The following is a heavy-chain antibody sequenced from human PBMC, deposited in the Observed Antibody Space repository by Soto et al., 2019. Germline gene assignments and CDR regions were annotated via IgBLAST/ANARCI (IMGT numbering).Heavy chain of an antibody. V-gene: IGHV3-74*01. Sequence: GGSLRLSCAASGFTFSSYWMHWVRQAPGKGLVWVSRINSDGSSTSYADSVKGRFTISRDNAKNTLYLQMNSLRAEDTAVYYCAREIGTHYDFWSGYFFSGMDVWGQGTTVTVSS. CDR3: AREIGTHYDFWSGYFFSGMDV. CDR1: GFTFSSYW. J-gene: IGHJ6*02. CDR2: INSDGSST. D-gene: IGHD3-3*01.